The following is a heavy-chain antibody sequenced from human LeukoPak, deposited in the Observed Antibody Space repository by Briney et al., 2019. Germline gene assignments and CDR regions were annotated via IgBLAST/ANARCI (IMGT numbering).Heavy chain of an antibody. CDR2: INPSGGST. V-gene: IGHV1-46*01. CDR1: GYTFTSYY. J-gene: IGHJ4*02. CDR3: ARTPGSEPDFDY. D-gene: IGHD6-19*01. Sequence: ASVKVSCKASGYTFTSYYMHWVRQAPGQGLEWMGIINPSGGSTSYAQKFQGRVTMTRDMSTSTVYMELSSLRSEDTAVYYCARTPGSEPDFDYWGQGTLVTVSS.